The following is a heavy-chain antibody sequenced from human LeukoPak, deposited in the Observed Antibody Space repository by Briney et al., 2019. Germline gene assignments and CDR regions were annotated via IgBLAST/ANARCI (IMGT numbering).Heavy chain of an antibody. Sequence: GGSLRLSCAASGFTFSSYWMSWVRQAPEKGLEWVANIKQDGSEKYYVDSVKGRFTISRDNAKNSLYLQMNSLRAEDTAVYYCARDRVLLWFGKPDDAFDIWGQGTMVTVSS. CDR2: IKQDGSEK. CDR1: GFTFSSYW. V-gene: IGHV3-7*01. J-gene: IGHJ3*02. CDR3: ARDRVLLWFGKPDDAFDI. D-gene: IGHD3-10*01.